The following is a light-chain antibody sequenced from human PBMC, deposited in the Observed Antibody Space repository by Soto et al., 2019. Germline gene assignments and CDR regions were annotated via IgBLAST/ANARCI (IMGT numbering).Light chain of an antibody. CDR3: QQYGSSPRT. V-gene: IGKV3-20*01. Sequence: EIVLTQSPGTLSLSPGERATRSCRASQSVSSSFLAWYQQKPGQAPRLLIYGASSRATGIPDRFSGSGSGTDFTLTINRLEPEDFAVYYCQQYGSSPRTLGQGTKVEIK. CDR1: QSVSSSF. J-gene: IGKJ1*01. CDR2: GAS.